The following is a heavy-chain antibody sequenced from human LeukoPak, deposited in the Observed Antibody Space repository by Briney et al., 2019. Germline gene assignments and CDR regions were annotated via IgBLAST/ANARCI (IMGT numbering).Heavy chain of an antibody. CDR1: GYTFPIYY. D-gene: IGHD1-26*01. CDR3: SIEAGIMGID. V-gene: IGHV1-46*01. Sequence: ASVKVSCKASGYTFPIYYIHWVRQAPGQGLEWMGIINAIGGSTTYAQSFQGRVTITRDTATTTVYMELTSLTSEDTAVYYCSIEAGIMGIDWGQGTLVTVSS. CDR2: INAIGGST. J-gene: IGHJ1*01.